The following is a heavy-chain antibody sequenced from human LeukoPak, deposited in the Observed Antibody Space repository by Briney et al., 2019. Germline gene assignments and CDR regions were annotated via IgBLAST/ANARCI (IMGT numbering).Heavy chain of an antibody. D-gene: IGHD1-26*01. J-gene: IGHJ4*02. V-gene: IGHV3-23*01. CDR1: GFTFSGYA. CDR3: AKDKFNSGSSLDY. Sequence: PGGSLRLSCVASGFTFSGYAMSWVRQAPGKGLEWVSAISGSGANMYYVDSVKGRFTISRDNPRNTLFLQVNSLRAEDTAVYYCAKDKFNSGSSLDYWGQGTPVTVSS. CDR2: ISGSGANM.